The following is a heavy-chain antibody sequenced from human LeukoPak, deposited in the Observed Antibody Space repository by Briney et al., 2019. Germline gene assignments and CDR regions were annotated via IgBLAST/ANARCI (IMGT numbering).Heavy chain of an antibody. V-gene: IGHV3-30*03. CDR1: GFTFRSYG. D-gene: IGHD4-17*01. Sequence: GGSLRLSCVTSGFTFRSYGMHWVRQVPGKGLEWVAVISYDAKSNYHVDSVKGRFTISRDNSKNTLYLQMNSLRAEDTAVYYCARGGYGDPNFDYWGQGTLVTVSS. CDR2: ISYDAKSN. J-gene: IGHJ4*02. CDR3: ARGGYGDPNFDY.